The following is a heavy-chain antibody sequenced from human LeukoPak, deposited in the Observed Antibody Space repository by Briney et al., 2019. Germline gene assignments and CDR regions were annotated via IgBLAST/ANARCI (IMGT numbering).Heavy chain of an antibody. D-gene: IGHD1-26*01. V-gene: IGHV3-48*01. CDR2: ISGDSGSI. Sequence: GGSLRLSCAASGFILSSYSMTWVRQAPGKGLEWILYISGDSGSIYYGDSVKGRFTISRDNAKNSLYLQMNSLRAEDTAVYYCARGADGSYTLFDYWGQGTLVTVSS. J-gene: IGHJ4*02. CDR3: ARGADGSYTLFDY. CDR1: GFILSSYS.